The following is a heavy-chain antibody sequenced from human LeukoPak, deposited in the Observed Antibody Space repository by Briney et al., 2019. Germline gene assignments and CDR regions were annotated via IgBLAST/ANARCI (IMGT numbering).Heavy chain of an antibody. CDR1: GGSISSYY. D-gene: IGHD4-17*01. V-gene: IGHV4-34*01. CDR2: INHSGST. J-gene: IGHJ5*02. Sequence: PSETLSLTCTVSGGSISSYYWSWIRQPPGKGLEWIGEINHSGSTNYNPSLKSRVTISVDTSKNQFSLKLSSVTAADTAVYYCARGGDYGDNWFDPWGQGTLVTVSS. CDR3: ARGGDYGDNWFDP.